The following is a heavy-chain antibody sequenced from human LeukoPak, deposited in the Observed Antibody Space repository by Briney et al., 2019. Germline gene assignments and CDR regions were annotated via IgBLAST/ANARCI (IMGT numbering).Heavy chain of an antibody. CDR3: ARALMDYDILTGYYMVTWFDP. CDR1: GGSVSSGSYY. J-gene: IGHJ5*02. D-gene: IGHD3-9*01. CDR2: IYYSGST. V-gene: IGHV4-61*01. Sequence: SETLSLTCTVSGGSVSSGSYYWSWIRQPPGKGLEWIGYIYYSGSTNYNPSLKSRVTISVATSKNQFSLKLSSVTAADTAVYYCARALMDYDILTGYYMVTWFDPWGQGTLVTVSS.